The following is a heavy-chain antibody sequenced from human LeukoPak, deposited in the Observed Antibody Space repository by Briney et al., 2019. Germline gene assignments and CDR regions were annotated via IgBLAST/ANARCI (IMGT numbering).Heavy chain of an antibody. V-gene: IGHV4-39*01. CDR2: IYYSGST. CDR1: GGSISSSSYY. Sequence: SETLSLTCTVSGGSISSSSYYWGWIRQPPGKGLEWIGSIYYSGSTYYNPSLKSRVTISVDTSKNQFSLKLSSVTAADTAVYYCARFYGGSYSDYWGQGTLVTVSS. D-gene: IGHD1-26*01. J-gene: IGHJ4*02. CDR3: ARFYGGSYSDY.